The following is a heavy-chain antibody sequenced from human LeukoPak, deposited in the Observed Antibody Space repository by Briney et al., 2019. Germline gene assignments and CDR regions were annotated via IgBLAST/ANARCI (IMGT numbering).Heavy chain of an antibody. CDR2: IYRGVST. CDR1: GFTVSSNY. V-gene: IGHV3-53*01. CDR3: ARVTEAPYYFDY. J-gene: IGHJ4*02. Sequence: GGSLRLSCAASGFTVSSNYMSWVRQAPGKGLEWVSVIYRGVSTYYADSVKGRFTISRDNAKNSLYLQMNSLRAEDTAVYYCARVTEAPYYFDYWGQGTLVTVSS.